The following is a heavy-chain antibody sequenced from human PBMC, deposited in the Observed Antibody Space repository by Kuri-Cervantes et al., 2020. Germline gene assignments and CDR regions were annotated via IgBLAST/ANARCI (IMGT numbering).Heavy chain of an antibody. CDR2: IYYSGST. V-gene: IGHV4-30-4*01. CDR3: ARLIPNYDFWSGYYWGAYYFDY. CDR1: GGSISSGDYY. Sequence: SETLSLTCTVSGGSISSGDYYWSWIRQPPGKGLEWIGYIYYSGSTYYNPSLKGRVTTSVDTSKNQFSLKLSSVTAADTAVYYCARLIPNYDFWSGYYWGAYYFDYWGQGTLVTVSS. J-gene: IGHJ4*02. D-gene: IGHD3-3*01.